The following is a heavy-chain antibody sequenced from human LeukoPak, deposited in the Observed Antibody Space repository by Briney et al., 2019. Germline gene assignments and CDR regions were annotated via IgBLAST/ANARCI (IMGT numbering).Heavy chain of an antibody. CDR1: GGSIRSNSYY. J-gene: IGHJ6*03. CDR3: ARVAVFYYYYMDV. D-gene: IGHD6-19*01. Sequence: SETLSLTCTVSGGSIRSNSYYWGWIRQPPGKGLEWIGEINHSGSTNYNPSLKSRVTISVDTSKNQFSLKLSSVTAADTAVYYCARVAVFYYYYMDVWGKGTTVTVSS. CDR2: INHSGST. V-gene: IGHV4-39*07.